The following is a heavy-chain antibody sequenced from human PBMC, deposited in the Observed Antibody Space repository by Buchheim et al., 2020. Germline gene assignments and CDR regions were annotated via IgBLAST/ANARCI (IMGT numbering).Heavy chain of an antibody. Sequence: EVQLVESGGGLVKPGGSLRLSCAASGFTFSSYSMNWVRQAPGKGLEWVSSISSSSSYIYYADSVKGRFTISRDNAKNSLYLQMNSLRAEDTAVYYCARDPYCSSTSCHYYYYYYGMDVWGQGTT. CDR3: ARDPYCSSTSCHYYYYYYGMDV. CDR2: ISSSSSYI. V-gene: IGHV3-21*01. D-gene: IGHD2-2*01. J-gene: IGHJ6*02. CDR1: GFTFSSYS.